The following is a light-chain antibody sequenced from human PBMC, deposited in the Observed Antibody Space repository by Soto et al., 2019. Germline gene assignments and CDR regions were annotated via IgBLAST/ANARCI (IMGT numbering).Light chain of an antibody. V-gene: IGKV1-5*01. CDR1: QSISSW. J-gene: IGKJ1*01. Sequence: DIQMTQSPSTLSASVGDRVTITCRASQSISSWLAWYQQKPGKAPKVLIYDASTLESGVPSRFSGGGSGTDFTLTITCLQPEDFATYYCQEYTTYSRTFGRRTKVEVK. CDR2: DAS. CDR3: QEYTTYSRT.